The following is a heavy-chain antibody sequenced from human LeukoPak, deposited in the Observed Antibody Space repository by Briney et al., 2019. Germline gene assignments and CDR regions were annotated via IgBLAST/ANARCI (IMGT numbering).Heavy chain of an antibody. V-gene: IGHV4-30-2*01. D-gene: IGHD4-17*01. CDR3: ATRHDYGDYVYFQH. J-gene: IGHJ1*01. CDR1: GGSISSGGYS. CDR2: IYHSGST. Sequence: SETLSLTCAVSGGSISSGGYSWSWIRQPPGKGLEWIGYIYHSGSTYYNPSLKSRVTISVDRSKNQFSLKLSSVIAADTAVYYCATRHDYGDYVYFQHWGQGTLVTVSS.